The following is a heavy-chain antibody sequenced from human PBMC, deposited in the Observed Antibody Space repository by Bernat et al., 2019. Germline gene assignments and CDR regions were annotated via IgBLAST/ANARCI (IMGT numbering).Heavy chain of an antibody. CDR1: GFTFSSYA. J-gene: IGHJ3*02. CDR3: AREGDCRGGSCLPHDAFDI. CDR2: ISYDGSNK. V-gene: IGHV3-30-3*01. D-gene: IGHD2-15*01. Sequence: QVQLVESGGGVVQPGRSLRLSCAASGFTFSSYAMHWVRQAPGKGLEWVAVISYDGSNKYYADSVKGRFTISRDNSKNTLYLQMNSLRAEDTAVYYCAREGDCRGGSCLPHDAFDIWGQGTMVTVSS.